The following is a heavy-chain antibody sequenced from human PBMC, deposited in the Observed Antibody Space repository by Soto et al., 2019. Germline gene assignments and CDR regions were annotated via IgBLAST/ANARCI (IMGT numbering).Heavy chain of an antibody. J-gene: IGHJ6*02. D-gene: IGHD3-3*01. V-gene: IGHV1-8*02. CDR3: ARERKFDFWRKGLDV. CDR2: MVPNSGST. CDR1: GGSFSNYA. Sequence: ASVKVSCKASGGSFSNYAITWVRQAPGQGLEWLGWMVPNSGSTSYAQNFQGRITMTTDTSRNTAHMELSSLQSEDTAGYYCARERKFDFWRKGLDVWGQGTTVTVSS.